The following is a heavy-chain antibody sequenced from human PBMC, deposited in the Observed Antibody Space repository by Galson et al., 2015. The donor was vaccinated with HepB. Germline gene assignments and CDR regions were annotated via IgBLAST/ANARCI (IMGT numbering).Heavy chain of an antibody. Sequence: SLRLSCAASGFTFGSYAMHWVRQAPGKGLEWVAVISYDGRSKYHADSVKGRFTISRDNSKNTLYLQMNSLRVEDTAVYYCARDRVRGPYSGNYYYFAMDVWGQGTTVTVSS. J-gene: IGHJ6*02. CDR2: ISYDGRSK. CDR3: ARDRVRGPYSGNYYYFAMDV. V-gene: IGHV3-30*04. D-gene: IGHD3-10*01. CDR1: GFTFGSYA.